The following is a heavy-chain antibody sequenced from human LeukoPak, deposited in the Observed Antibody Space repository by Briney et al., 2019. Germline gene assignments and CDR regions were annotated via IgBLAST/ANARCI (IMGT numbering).Heavy chain of an antibody. CDR1: GFTFSSSV. Sequence: GGSLRLSCAASGFTFSSSVMTWVRQTPGKGLEWVSYISSSSSTIYYADSVKGRFTISRDNAKNSLYLQMNSLRDEDTAVYYCARERIVGATLGDYWGQGTLVTVSS. CDR3: ARERIVGATLGDY. CDR2: ISSSSSTI. D-gene: IGHD1-26*01. V-gene: IGHV3-48*02. J-gene: IGHJ4*02.